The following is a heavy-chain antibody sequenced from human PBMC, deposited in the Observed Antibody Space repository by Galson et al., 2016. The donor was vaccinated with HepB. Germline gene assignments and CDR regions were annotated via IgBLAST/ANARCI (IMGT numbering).Heavy chain of an antibody. D-gene: IGHD1-26*01. CDR3: ASVEATRNYYGLDV. Sequence: TLSLTCTVSGGSMTGGDYYWSWIRQPPGKGLEWIGYIYYSGSTFYNPSLKSRVTISVDTSKNQFSLELTSVTAADTAVYYCASVEATRNYYGLDVWGQGTTVTVSS. J-gene: IGHJ6*02. CDR2: IYYSGST. CDR1: GGSMTGGDYY. V-gene: IGHV4-30-4*01.